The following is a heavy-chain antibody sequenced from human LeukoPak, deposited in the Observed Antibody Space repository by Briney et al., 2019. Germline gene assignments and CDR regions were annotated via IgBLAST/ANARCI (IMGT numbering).Heavy chain of an antibody. CDR2: INNSGST. V-gene: IGHV4-4*07. Sequence: SETLSLTCTVSGGSISTFYWTWIRQPAGKALEWIGRINNSGSTNYNPSLRSRVSMSVDRSKNQFSETLSSVTAADTAVYFCARGGGDPRWLDPWGQGTLVTVSS. CDR1: GGSISTFY. J-gene: IGHJ5*02. CDR3: ARGGGDPRWLDP. D-gene: IGHD6-25*01.